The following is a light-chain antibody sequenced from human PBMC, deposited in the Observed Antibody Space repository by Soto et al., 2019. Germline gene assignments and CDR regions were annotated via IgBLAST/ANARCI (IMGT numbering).Light chain of an antibody. V-gene: IGKV3-15*01. J-gene: IGKJ5*01. CDR1: QSVSSN. CDR2: GAS. CDR3: QQYDNWPIT. Sequence: ERVMTQSPATLSVSPGERATLSCRASQSVSSNLAWYQQKPGQAPRLFIYGASTRATAIPPRFSGSGSGTEFTLTISSLQSEDFAVYYCQQYDNWPITFGQGTRLGIK.